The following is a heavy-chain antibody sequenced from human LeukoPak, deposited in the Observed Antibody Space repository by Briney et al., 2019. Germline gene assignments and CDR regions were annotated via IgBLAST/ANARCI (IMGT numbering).Heavy chain of an antibody. D-gene: IGHD5-18*01. J-gene: IGHJ4*02. V-gene: IGHV1-69*04. CDR1: GGTFSSYT. CDR3: ARDVHNGYSYGTYFDY. CDR2: IIPILGIA. Sequence: SVKVSCKASGGTFSSYTISWVRQSPGQGLEWMGRIIPILGIANYAQKFQGRVTITADKSPSTAYMDLSILRSEDTAVYYCARDVHNGYSYGTYFDYWGQGTLVTVSS.